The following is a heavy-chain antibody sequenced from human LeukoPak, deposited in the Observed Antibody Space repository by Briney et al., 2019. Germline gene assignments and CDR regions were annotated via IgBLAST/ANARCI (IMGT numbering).Heavy chain of an antibody. D-gene: IGHD4-23*01. V-gene: IGHV4/OR15-8*01. CDR2: IYHSGSA. Sequence: SETLSLTCVVSGDSITSSNWWNWVRQTPGKGLEWIGEIYHSGSAYYNPSLQTRVTISVDTSKNQFSLKLSSVTAADTAVYYCASGTTVGLFDYWGQGTLVTVSS. CDR3: ASGTTVGLFDY. J-gene: IGHJ4*02. CDR1: GDSITSSNW.